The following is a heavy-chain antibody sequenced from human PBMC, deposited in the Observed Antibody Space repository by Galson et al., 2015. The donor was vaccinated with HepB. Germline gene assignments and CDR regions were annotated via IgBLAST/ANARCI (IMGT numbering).Heavy chain of an antibody. V-gene: IGHV3-30*18. CDR1: GFTFSNHG. Sequence: SLRLSCAASGFTFSNHGMHWVRQAPDKGLEWVALTSYDGINKYYADSVKGRFTISRDNSKNTMYLQMNSLRPEDTAVYYCAKNFVRGGSYGSALDIWGQGTMVTVSS. J-gene: IGHJ3*02. CDR3: AKNFVRGGSYGSALDI. CDR2: TSYDGINK. D-gene: IGHD1-26*01.